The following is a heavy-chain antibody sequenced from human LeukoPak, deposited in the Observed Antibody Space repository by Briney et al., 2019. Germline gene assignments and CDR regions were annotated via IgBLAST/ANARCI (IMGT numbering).Heavy chain of an antibody. J-gene: IGHJ3*02. D-gene: IGHD5-18*01. CDR1: GGSISSSSYY. CDR3: ASQRAMVHRRARAFDI. Sequence: SETLSLTCTVSGGSISSSSYYWGWIRQPPGKGLEWIGSIYYSGSTYYNPSLKSRVTIPVDTSKNQFSLKLSSVTAADTAVYYCASQRAMVHRRARAFDIWGQGTMVTVSS. V-gene: IGHV4-39*01. CDR2: IYYSGST.